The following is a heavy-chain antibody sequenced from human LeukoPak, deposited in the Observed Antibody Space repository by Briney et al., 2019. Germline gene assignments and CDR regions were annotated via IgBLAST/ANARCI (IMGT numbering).Heavy chain of an antibody. Sequence: SETLSLTCTVSGGSISSSSYYWGWIRRPPGKGLEWIGSIYYSGNTYYNPSLKSRVTISVDKSKNQFSLRLSSVTAADTAVYYCARHREDIVVVPFDYWGQGTLVTVPS. V-gene: IGHV4-39*01. CDR1: GGSISSSSYY. D-gene: IGHD2-2*01. CDR2: IYYSGNT. J-gene: IGHJ4*02. CDR3: ARHREDIVVVPFDY.